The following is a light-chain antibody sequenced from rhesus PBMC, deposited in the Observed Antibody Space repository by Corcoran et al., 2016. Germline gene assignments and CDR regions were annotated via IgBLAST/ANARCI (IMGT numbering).Light chain of an antibody. Sequence: DIQMTQSPSSLSASVGDRVTITCRASQGISNYLAWYQQKQGTSPTVLIYRSSNLETGVPSRFSGSGSGTNFTLIITSLKPEDPATYCGQQHNKLPYSFGQGTKVEIK. V-gene: IGKV1-69*01. CDR3: QQHNKLPYS. CDR2: RSS. CDR1: QGISNY. J-gene: IGKJ2*01.